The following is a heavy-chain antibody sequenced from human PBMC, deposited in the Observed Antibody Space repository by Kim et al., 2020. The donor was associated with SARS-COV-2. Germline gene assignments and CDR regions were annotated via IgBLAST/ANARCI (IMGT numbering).Heavy chain of an antibody. J-gene: IGHJ6*02. V-gene: IGHV3-30*04. CDR3: ARELVTNVGYYGMDV. Sequence: GGSLRLSCAASGFTFSSYAMHWVRQAPGKGLEWVAVISYDGSNKYYADSVKGRFTISRDNSKNTLYLQMNSLRAEDTAVYYCARELVTNVGYYGMDVWG. D-gene: IGHD2-21*02. CDR1: GFTFSSYA. CDR2: ISYDGSNK.